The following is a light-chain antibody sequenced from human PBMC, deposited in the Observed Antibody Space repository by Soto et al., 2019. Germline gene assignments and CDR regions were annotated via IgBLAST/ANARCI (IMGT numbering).Light chain of an antibody. CDR3: QHDDNLPLT. Sequence: DIPMTQSPASLSASVGDRVTITCQASQDIYNYLHWYQQKPGRAPKLLINDASNLETGVPSRFSGSGSGTDFTFTIISLQPDDIATYYCQHDDNLPLTLGGGTRVEIK. V-gene: IGKV1-33*01. CDR2: DAS. CDR1: QDIYNY. J-gene: IGKJ4*01.